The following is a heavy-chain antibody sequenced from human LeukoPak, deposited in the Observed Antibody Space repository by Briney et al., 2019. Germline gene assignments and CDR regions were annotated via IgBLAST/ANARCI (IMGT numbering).Heavy chain of an antibody. Sequence: SSETLSLTCTVSGGSISSYYWSWIRQPAGKGLEWIGRIYTSGSTNYNPSLKSRVTMSLDTSKNRFSLNLSSVTAADTAVYYCAGATVGYYALDVWGQGITVTVSS. CDR3: AGATVGYYALDV. CDR2: IYTSGST. V-gene: IGHV4-4*07. D-gene: IGHD4-23*01. J-gene: IGHJ6*02. CDR1: GGSISSYY.